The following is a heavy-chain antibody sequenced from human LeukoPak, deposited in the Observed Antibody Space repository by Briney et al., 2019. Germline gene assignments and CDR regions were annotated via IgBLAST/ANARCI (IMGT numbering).Heavy chain of an antibody. J-gene: IGHJ4*02. D-gene: IGHD3-22*01. CDR3: ARDSHFQTSSGYSFDY. CDR1: GFTFSSYS. CDR2: ISSGSITI. V-gene: IGHV3-48*02. Sequence: GGSLRLSCAASGFTFSSYSMNWVRQAPGKGLEWVSYISSGSITIYYADSVKGRFTISRDNAKNSLYLQMNSLRDEDTAVYYCARDSHFQTSSGYSFDYWGQVTMVTVSS.